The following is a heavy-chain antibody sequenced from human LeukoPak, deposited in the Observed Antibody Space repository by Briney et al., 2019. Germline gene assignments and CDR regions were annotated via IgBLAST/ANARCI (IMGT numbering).Heavy chain of an antibody. D-gene: IGHD5-12*01. CDR2: IYYSGST. CDR1: GGSISSDDYY. J-gene: IGHJ4*02. V-gene: IGHV4-30-4*01. Sequence: PSQTLSLTCTVSGGSISSDDYYWSWIRQPPGKGLEWIGYIYYSGSTYYNPSLKSRVTISVDTSKNQFSLKLSSVTAADTAVYYCARGGRRLPDYFDYWGQGTLVTVSS. CDR3: ARGGRRLPDYFDY.